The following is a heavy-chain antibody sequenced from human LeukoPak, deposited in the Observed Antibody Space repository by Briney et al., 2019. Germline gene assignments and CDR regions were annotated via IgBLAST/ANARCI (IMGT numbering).Heavy chain of an antibody. Sequence: SQTLSLTCTVSGGSISSGSYYWSWIRQPAGKGLEWIGRIYTSGSTNYNPSLKSRVTISVDTSKHQFSLKLSSVTAADTAVYYCARSYGDYSASFDYWGQGTLVTVSS. CDR2: IYTSGST. D-gene: IGHD4-17*01. J-gene: IGHJ4*02. CDR3: ARSYGDYSASFDY. V-gene: IGHV4-61*02. CDR1: GGSISSGSYY.